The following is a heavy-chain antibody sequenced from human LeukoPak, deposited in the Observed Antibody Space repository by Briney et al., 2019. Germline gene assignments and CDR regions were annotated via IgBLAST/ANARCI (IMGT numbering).Heavy chain of an antibody. Sequence: SETLSLTCAVYGGSFSGYYCTWIRQPAGKGLEWIGRIYTSGSTNYNPSLKSRVTMSVDTSKNQFSLKLSSVTAADTAVYYCARDNNYYGSGSYHDYWGQGTLVTVSS. V-gene: IGHV4-4*07. CDR3: ARDNNYYGSGSYHDY. CDR1: GGSFSGYY. J-gene: IGHJ4*02. CDR2: IYTSGST. D-gene: IGHD3-10*01.